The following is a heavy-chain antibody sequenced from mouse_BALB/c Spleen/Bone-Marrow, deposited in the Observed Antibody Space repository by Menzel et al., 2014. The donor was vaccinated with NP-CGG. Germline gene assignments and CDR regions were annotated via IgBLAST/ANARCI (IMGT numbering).Heavy chain of an antibody. J-gene: IGHJ2*01. Sequence: EVKLVESGPGLVKPSQSLSLTCTVTGYSITSKYAWNWIRQFPGNKLEWMGYISYSGSANYNPSLKSRISITRDTSKNQYYLQLNSVTTEDTATYYCATYDGYCFDYWGQGTTLTVSS. CDR2: ISYSGSA. CDR3: ATYDGYCFDY. CDR1: GYSITSKYA. D-gene: IGHD2-3*01. V-gene: IGHV3-2*02.